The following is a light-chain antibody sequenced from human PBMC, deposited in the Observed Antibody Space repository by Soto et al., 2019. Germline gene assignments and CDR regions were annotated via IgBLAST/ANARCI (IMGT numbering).Light chain of an antibody. CDR3: QQYGNSPDT. Sequence: IVLTQSPGTLSLSPGERATLYCRASQSVSSGYLAWYQQKPGQAPRLLIYAASSRATGIPDRFSGSGSGTDFTLTISRLEPEDFAVYYCQQYGNSPDTFGQGTELEIK. CDR2: AAS. V-gene: IGKV3-20*01. J-gene: IGKJ2*01. CDR1: QSVSSGY.